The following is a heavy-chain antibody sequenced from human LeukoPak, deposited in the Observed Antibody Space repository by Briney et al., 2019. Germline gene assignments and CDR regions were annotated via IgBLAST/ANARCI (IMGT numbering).Heavy chain of an antibody. CDR1: GGSISSYY. D-gene: IGHD6-13*01. CDR2: IYYSGST. CDR3: ARSPSSSWHILNWFDP. Sequence: SETLSLTCTVSGGSISSYYWSWIRQPPGKGLEWIGYIYYSGSTNYNPSLKSRVTISVDTSKNQFSLKLSSVTAADTAVYYCARSPSSSWHILNWFDPWGQGTLVTVSS. V-gene: IGHV4-59*01. J-gene: IGHJ5*02.